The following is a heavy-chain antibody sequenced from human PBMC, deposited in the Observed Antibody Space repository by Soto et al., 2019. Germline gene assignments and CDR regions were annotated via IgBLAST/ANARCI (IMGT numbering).Heavy chain of an antibody. CDR3: ARRDSHGFFRYFDN. CDR1: GGTFSSYP. D-gene: IGHD4-17*01. CDR2: TNGNLGTG. V-gene: IGHV1-69*06. J-gene: IGHJ4*02. Sequence: QVQLVQSGAEVKRPGSSVKVSCKASGGTFSSYPISWVRQAPGQGLEWMGGTNGNLGTGNYAQKFRGRLTTTTDISTTTADMELSSLTTEDTSVYYCARRDSHGFFRYFDNWGQGTQVTVSS.